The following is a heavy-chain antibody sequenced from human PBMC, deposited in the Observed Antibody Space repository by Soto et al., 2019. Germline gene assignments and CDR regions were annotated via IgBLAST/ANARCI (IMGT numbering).Heavy chain of an antibody. V-gene: IGHV1-69*13. CDR1: GGTFSSDA. CDR2: IIPIFGTA. Sequence: WASVKVSCKTSGGTFSSDAISWVRQAPGQGLEWMGGIIPIFGTANYAQKFQGRVTITADESTSTAYMELSSLRSEDTAVYYCARGRIAAYYFDYWGEGTLVTVSS. CDR3: ARGRIAAYYFDY. J-gene: IGHJ4*02. D-gene: IGHD6-25*01.